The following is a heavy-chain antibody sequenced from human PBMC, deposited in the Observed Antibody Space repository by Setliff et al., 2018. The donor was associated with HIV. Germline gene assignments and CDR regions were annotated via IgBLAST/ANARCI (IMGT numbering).Heavy chain of an antibody. CDR2: INPKSGGT. J-gene: IGHJ4*02. V-gene: IGHV1-2*06. CDR3: ARRYTSRGDFDY. Sequence: ASVKVSCKAVGYTFSGYYLHWVRQAPGQGLGWMGRINPKSGGTQYSQKFQGRVTMARDVSISTFYMQLTRLRSDDTAMYYCARRYTSRGDFDYWGQGTLVTVSS. D-gene: IGHD2-2*02. CDR1: GYTFSGYY.